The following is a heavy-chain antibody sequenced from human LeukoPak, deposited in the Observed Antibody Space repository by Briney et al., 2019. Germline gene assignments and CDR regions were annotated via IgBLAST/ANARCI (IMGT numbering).Heavy chain of an antibody. J-gene: IGHJ4*02. Sequence: GGYLRLSCAASGFTFSSYSMNWVRQAPGKGLEWVSYISSSSSTIYYADSVKGRFTISRDNAKNSLYLQMNSLRAEDTAVYYCARVRSGYVRGLFDYWGQGTLVTVSS. CDR3: ARVRSGYVRGLFDY. D-gene: IGHD5-12*01. CDR2: ISSSSSTI. V-gene: IGHV3-48*01. CDR1: GFTFSSYS.